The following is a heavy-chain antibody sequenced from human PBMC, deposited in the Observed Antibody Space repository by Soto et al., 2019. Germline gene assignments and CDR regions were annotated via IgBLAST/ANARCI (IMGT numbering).Heavy chain of an antibody. CDR1: GGSFIGYY. CDR2: INHSGST. Sequence: SETLSFTCAVYGGSFIGYYCSCIRQPPLKWLEWIGEINHSGSTNYNPSLKSRVTISVDTSKNQFSLKLSSVTAADTAVYYCARWYYDILTGYSAVFDYWGQGTLVTVSS. D-gene: IGHD3-9*01. V-gene: IGHV4-34*01. CDR3: ARWYYDILTGYSAVFDY. J-gene: IGHJ4*02.